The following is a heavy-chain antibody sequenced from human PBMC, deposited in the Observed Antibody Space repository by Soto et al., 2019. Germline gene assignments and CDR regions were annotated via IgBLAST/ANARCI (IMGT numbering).Heavy chain of an antibody. J-gene: IGHJ4*02. CDR1: GDFVSSNSAA. CDR2: TYYRSKWYN. V-gene: IGHV6-1*01. Sequence: SQTLSLTCAISGDFVSSNSAAWDWIRQSPSRGLEWLGRTYYRSKWYNDYAISVQSRIIIYSDTSKNQFSLQLNSVTPDDTAVYYCVRQFSRAYNYFDYWGQGTLVTVSS. D-gene: IGHD1-1*01. CDR3: VRQFSRAYNYFDY.